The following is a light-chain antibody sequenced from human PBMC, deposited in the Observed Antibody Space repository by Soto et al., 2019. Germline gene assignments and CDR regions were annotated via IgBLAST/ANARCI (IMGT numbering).Light chain of an antibody. CDR2: GNT. CDR1: SSNIGAGYD. J-gene: IGLJ1*01. V-gene: IGLV1-40*01. Sequence: QSVLTQPPSVSGAPGQRVTISCTGSSSNIGAGYDVHWYQQLPGTAPKLLIYGNTNRPSGVPDRFSGSKSGTSASLAITGLQAEDEAGYYCQSYDSSLGGSGVFGTGTKVTVL. CDR3: QSYDSSLGGSGV.